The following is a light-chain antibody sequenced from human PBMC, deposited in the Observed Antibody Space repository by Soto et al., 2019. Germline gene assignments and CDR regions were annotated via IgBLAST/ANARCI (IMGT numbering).Light chain of an antibody. CDR2: DAS. CDR3: QQRNNWPR. J-gene: IGKJ3*01. V-gene: IGKV3-11*01. Sequence: EIVLTQSPATLSLSPGERAIISCRASQSVNTYLAWYQLKPGQAPRLLIYDASTRATGIPARFSGSGSGTDSTLTISSLEPEDFAVYYCQQRNNWPRFGPGTKVDIK. CDR1: QSVNTY.